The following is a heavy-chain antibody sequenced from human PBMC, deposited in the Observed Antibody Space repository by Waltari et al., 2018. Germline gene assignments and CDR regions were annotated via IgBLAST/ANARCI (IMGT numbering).Heavy chain of an antibody. CDR1: GGSFSGYY. V-gene: IGHV4-34*01. Sequence: QVQLQQWGAGLLKPSETLSLTCAVYGGSFSGYYWSWIRQPPGKGLEWIGEINHSGSTSYYPSLKSLVTISVDTSKNQFSLRLSSVTAADTAVYYCARITTVTTSAFDIWDQGTMVTVSS. CDR3: ARITTVTTSAFDI. CDR2: INHSGST. J-gene: IGHJ3*02. D-gene: IGHD4-17*01.